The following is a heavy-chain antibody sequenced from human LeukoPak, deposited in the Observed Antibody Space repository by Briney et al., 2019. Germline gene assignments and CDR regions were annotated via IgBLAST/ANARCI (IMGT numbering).Heavy chain of an antibody. Sequence: GGSLRLSCAASGFVFSTYWMTWVRQAPGKGLEWVANINLDGTEEHYVDSSLKGRFTISRDNAKNSLYLQMTSLRVEDTAVYFCASGRHDFLHWGQGTLVTVSS. CDR2: INLDGTEE. CDR1: GFVFSTYW. D-gene: IGHD3/OR15-3a*01. J-gene: IGHJ4*02. V-gene: IGHV3-7*01. CDR3: ASGRHDFLH.